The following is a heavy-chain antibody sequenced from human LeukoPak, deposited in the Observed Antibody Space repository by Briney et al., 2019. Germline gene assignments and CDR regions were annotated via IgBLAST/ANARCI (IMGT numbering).Heavy chain of an antibody. V-gene: IGHV3-74*01. D-gene: IGHD6-19*01. CDR2: INSDGSST. CDR1: GFTFSSYW. Sequence: GGSLRLSCAASGFTFSSYWMHWVRQAPGKGLVRVSRINSDGSSTSYADSVKGRFTISRDNAKNTLYLQMNSLRAEDTAVYYCARALYSSGWYPDYWGQGTLVTVSS. CDR3: ARALYSSGWYPDY. J-gene: IGHJ4*02.